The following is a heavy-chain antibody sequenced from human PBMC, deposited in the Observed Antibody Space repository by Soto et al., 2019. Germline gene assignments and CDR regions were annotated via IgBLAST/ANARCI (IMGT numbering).Heavy chain of an antibody. CDR1: GFTFDSYA. J-gene: IGHJ2*01. CDR3: ATDRWYFDL. CDR2: ISGSGGGT. Sequence: EVQLLESGGGLVQPGGSLRLSCAASGFTFDSYAMSWVRQAPGKGLEWVSAISGSGGGTYYSDSVKGRFTISRDNSKNTLYLQMNSLRGEDTAVYYCATDRWYFDLWGRGNLVTVSS. V-gene: IGHV3-23*01.